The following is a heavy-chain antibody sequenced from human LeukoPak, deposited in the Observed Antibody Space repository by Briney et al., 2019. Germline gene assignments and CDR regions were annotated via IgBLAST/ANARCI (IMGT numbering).Heavy chain of an antibody. CDR2: LSGSGGST. D-gene: IGHD2-2*02. V-gene: IGHV3-23*01. Sequence: GGSLRLSCAASGFTFSSYAMSWVRQAPGKGLEWVSALSGSGGSTFYANSVKGRFTISRDNSKNTLYLQMNSLRAEDTAVYYCAKALGYCSGTSCYKWDYYYYYMDVWGKGTTVTVSS. CDR1: GFTFSSYA. CDR3: AKALGYCSGTSCYKWDYYYYYMDV. J-gene: IGHJ6*03.